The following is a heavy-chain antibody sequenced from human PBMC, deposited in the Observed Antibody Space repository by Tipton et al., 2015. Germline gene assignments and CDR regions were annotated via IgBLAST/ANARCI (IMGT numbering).Heavy chain of an antibody. CDR3: ARAVSGKFADY. V-gene: IGHV1-18*01. CDR1: GYTFTSYD. Sequence: QVQLVQSGAEVKKPGASVKVSCKASGYTFTSYDIHWVRQAPGQGLQWMGWISAYNGNTDYAQTLQGRVTLTTDTSASTAYMDLRSLRSDDTAVYYCARAVSGKFADYWGQGALVTVSS. CDR2: ISAYNGNT. D-gene: IGHD4-23*01. J-gene: IGHJ4*02.